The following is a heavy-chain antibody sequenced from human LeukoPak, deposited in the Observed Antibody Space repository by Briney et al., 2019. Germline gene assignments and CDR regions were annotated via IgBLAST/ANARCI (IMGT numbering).Heavy chain of an antibody. CDR1: GFTFSSYA. Sequence: GGSLRLSCAASGFTFSSYAMHWVRQAPGKGLEWVAVISYDGSNKYYADSVKGRFTISRDNSKNTLYLQMNSLRAEDTAVYYCARMAVAGLFDYWGQGSLVTVSS. J-gene: IGHJ4*02. CDR2: ISYDGSNK. D-gene: IGHD6-19*01. V-gene: IGHV3-30*04. CDR3: ARMAVAGLFDY.